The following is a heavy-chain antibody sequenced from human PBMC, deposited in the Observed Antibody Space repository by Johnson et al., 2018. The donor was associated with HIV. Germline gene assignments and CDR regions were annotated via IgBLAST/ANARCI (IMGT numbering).Heavy chain of an antibody. CDR3: AKEFPTRGPFDI. V-gene: IGHV3-30*02. Sequence: QVQLVESGGGVVQPGGSLRLSCAASGFTFSSYGMHWVRQAPGKGLEWVAFIRSDGSNKYYADSVKGRFTISRDNSTNTMDLQMNSLRAEDTAVYYCAKEFPTRGPFDIWGQGTMVTVSS. D-gene: IGHD1-26*01. CDR1: GFTFSSYG. CDR2: IRSDGSNK. J-gene: IGHJ3*02.